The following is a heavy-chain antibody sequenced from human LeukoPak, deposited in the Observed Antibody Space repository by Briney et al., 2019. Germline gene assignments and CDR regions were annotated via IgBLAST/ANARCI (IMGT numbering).Heavy chain of an antibody. J-gene: IGHJ4*02. V-gene: IGHV3-23*01. D-gene: IGHD3-3*01. CDR2: ISGSGGST. Sequence: AGGSLRLSCAASGFTFSSYAMSWVRQAPGKGLEWVSAISGSGGSTYYADSVKGRFAISRDNSKNTLYLQMNSLRAEDTAVYYCAKVILEWLLFYWGQGTLVTVSS. CDR1: GFTFSSYA. CDR3: AKVILEWLLFY.